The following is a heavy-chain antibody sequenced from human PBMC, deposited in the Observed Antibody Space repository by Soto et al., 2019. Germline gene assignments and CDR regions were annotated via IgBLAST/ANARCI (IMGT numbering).Heavy chain of an antibody. J-gene: IGHJ6*02. V-gene: IGHV1-69*08. CDR1: GTIFSSYT. CDR3: ARGLGGRMDD. D-gene: IGHD3-16*01. CDR2: IIPILGET. Sequence: QVQQVQSGAEVKKPGSSVRVSCKASGTIFSSYTISWVRQAPGQGLEWMGRIIPILGETNSAQKFQGRVTLTADKSTNTANMQLNSLRLEDTAVYYCARGLGGRMDDWGQGTTVTVSS.